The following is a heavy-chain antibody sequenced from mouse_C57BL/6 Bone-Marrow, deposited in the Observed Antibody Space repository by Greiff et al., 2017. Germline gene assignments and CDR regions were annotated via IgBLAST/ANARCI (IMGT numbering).Heavy chain of an antibody. Sequence: QVQLQQSGAELVMPGASVKLSCKASGYTFTSYWMHWVKQRPGQGLEWIGEIDPSDSYTNYNQKFKGKYTLTVDKSSSTAYMQLSSLTSEDSAVYYCARDDYGSSYWYVDVWGTGTTVTVSS. D-gene: IGHD1-1*01. J-gene: IGHJ1*03. CDR3: ARDDYGSSYWYVDV. CDR2: IDPSDSYT. V-gene: IGHV1-69*01. CDR1: GYTFTSYW.